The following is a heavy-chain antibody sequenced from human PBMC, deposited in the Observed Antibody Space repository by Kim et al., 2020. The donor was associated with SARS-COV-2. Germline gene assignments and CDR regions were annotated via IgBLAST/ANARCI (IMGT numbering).Heavy chain of an antibody. CDR1: GFTFSDYY. Sequence: GGSLRLSCAASGFTFSDYYMSWIRQAPGKGLEWVSYISSSGSTIYYADSVKGRFTISRDNAKNSLYLQMNSLRAEDTAVYYCARVRLSKGNWGWYYYYYGMDVWGQGTTVTVSS. CDR3: ARVRLSKGNWGWYYYYYGMDV. CDR2: ISSSGSTI. J-gene: IGHJ6*02. V-gene: IGHV3-11*04. D-gene: IGHD7-27*01.